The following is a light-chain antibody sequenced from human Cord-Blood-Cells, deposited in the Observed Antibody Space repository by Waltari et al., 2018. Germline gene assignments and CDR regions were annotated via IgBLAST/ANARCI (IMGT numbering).Light chain of an antibody. J-gene: IGKJ5*01. CDR2: LCS. V-gene: IGKV2-28*01. CDR1: QSLLHSNGYNY. Sequence: DTVMTQSPLSLPVTPGEPASISCRSSQSLLHSNGYNYLDWYLQKPGQSPQLLSYLCSNRASGVPDRFSGSGSGTDFTLKISRVEAEDVGVYYCMQALQTPITFGQGTRLEIK. CDR3: MQALQTPIT.